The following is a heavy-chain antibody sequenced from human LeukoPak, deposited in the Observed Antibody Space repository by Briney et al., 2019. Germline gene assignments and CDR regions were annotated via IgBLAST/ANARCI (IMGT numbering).Heavy chain of an antibody. D-gene: IGHD3-10*01. Sequence: ASVKVSCNASGGTFNNYAISWVRQAPGQGLEWMGRIIPVFGATTYARNFQGRVTITADESTSTAYMELSSLRSEDTAVYYCANRLGSGSYNWFDPWGQGTLVTVSA. CDR1: GGTFNNYA. J-gene: IGHJ5*02. CDR3: ANRLGSGSYNWFDP. V-gene: IGHV1-69*13. CDR2: IIPVFGAT.